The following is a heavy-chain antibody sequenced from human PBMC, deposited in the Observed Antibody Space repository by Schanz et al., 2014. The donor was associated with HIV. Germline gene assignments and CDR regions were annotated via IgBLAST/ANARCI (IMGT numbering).Heavy chain of an antibody. CDR3: AKDRNYYDDRYIGKGNYYYYYGMDV. V-gene: IGHV3-30*18. J-gene: IGHJ6*02. D-gene: IGHD3-22*01. Sequence: QVQLVESGGGVVQPGRSLKLSCAASGFTFSNYGMHWVRQAPGKGLEWVAVISYDGRNKCFGDSVKGRITISRDNSKNTLYQQIKSLRTEDTAVYYCAKDRNYYDDRYIGKGNYYYYYGMDVWGQGILVTVSS. CDR2: ISYDGRNK. CDR1: GFTFSNYG.